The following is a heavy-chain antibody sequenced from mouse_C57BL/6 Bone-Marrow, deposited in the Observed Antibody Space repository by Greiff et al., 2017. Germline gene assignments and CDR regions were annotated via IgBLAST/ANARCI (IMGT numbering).Heavy chain of an antibody. J-gene: IGHJ2*01. D-gene: IGHD4-1*01. Sequence: QVQLQQPGAELVKPGASVKMSCKASGYTFTSSWITWVKQRPGQGLEWIGDIYPTSGRTNYNEKFKGKAILTVDPASNTADMQLSSLTSEDSAVFYCARSGPLGRSFDYWGQGTTLTVSS. CDR3: ARSGPLGRSFDY. CDR2: IYPTSGRT. CDR1: GYTFTSSW. V-gene: IGHV1-55*01.